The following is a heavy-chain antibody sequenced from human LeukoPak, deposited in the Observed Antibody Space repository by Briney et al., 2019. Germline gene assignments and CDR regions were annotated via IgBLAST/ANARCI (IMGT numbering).Heavy chain of an antibody. Sequence: GSLRLSCAASGFTFSSYSMNWVRQAPGKGLEWVSSISSSSSYIYYADSVKGRFTISRDNAKNSLYLQMNSLRAEDTAVYYCARVDYDSSGSRYWGQGTLVTVPS. CDR1: GFTFSSYS. D-gene: IGHD3-22*01. V-gene: IGHV3-21*01. CDR2: ISSSSSYI. J-gene: IGHJ4*02. CDR3: ARVDYDSSGSRY.